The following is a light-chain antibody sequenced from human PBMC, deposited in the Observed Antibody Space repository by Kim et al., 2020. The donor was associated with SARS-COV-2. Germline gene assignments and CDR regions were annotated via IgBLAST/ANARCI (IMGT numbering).Light chain of an antibody. Sequence: PGQSVTISCTGTSSVVGGYHYVSWYQQHPGKAPKLMIYEVNKRPSGVPDRFSGSKSGSTASLTVSGLQAEDEADYYCFSYAGSTYVFGTGTKVTVL. J-gene: IGLJ1*01. V-gene: IGLV2-8*01. CDR1: SSVVGGYHY. CDR2: EVN. CDR3: FSYAGSTYV.